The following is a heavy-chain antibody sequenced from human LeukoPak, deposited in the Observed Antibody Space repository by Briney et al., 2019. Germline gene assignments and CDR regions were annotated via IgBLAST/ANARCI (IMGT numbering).Heavy chain of an antibody. CDR3: ARDFGGVAGTWYDAFDI. CDR1: GFTVSDNY. Sequence: GGSLRLSCAASGFTVSDNYMSWVRQAPGKGLKWVSYISSGGTTMYYADSVKGRFTISRDNAKNSLYLQMNSLRAEDAAVYYCARDFGGVAGTWYDAFDIWGQGTMVTVSS. D-gene: IGHD6-19*01. CDR2: ISSGGTTM. J-gene: IGHJ3*02. V-gene: IGHV3-11*04.